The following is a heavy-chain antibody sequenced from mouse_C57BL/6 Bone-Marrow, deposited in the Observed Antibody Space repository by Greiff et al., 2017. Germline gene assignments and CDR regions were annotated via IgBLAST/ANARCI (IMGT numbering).Heavy chain of an antibody. J-gene: IGHJ4*01. CDR3: ARESGVDPYYYAMDY. CDR2: INPGNGGT. Sequence: VKLQQPGTELVKPGASVKLSCKASGYTFTSYWMHWVKQRPGQGLEWIGNINPGNGGTNYNEKFKSKATLTVDKSSSTAYMQLSSLTSEDSAVYYCARESGVDPYYYAMDYWGQGTSVTVSS. V-gene: IGHV1-53*01. D-gene: IGHD1-3*01. CDR1: GYTFTSYW.